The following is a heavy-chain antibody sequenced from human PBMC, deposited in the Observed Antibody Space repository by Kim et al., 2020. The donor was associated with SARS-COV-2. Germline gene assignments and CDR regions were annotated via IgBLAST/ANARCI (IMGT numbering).Heavy chain of an antibody. V-gene: IGHV3-74*01. CDR1: GFTFRSYW. CDR3: AREGCSSSSCLPGDY. Sequence: GGSLRLSCAASGFTFRSYWMHWVRQAPGKGLVWVSRINSDGSSTSYADSVKGRFTISRDNAKNTVYLQMNSLRAEDTAVYYCAREGCSSSSCLPGDYWGQGTLGTVSS. CDR2: INSDGSST. D-gene: IGHD2-2*01. J-gene: IGHJ4*02.